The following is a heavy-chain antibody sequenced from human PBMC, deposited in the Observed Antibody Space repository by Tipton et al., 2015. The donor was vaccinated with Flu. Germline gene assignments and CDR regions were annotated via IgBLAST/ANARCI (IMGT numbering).Heavy chain of an antibody. CDR3: ARDYQQWLVRAGFDY. Sequence: TLSLTCTVSGGSISSSSYYWGWIRQPPGKGLEWIGSIYYSWSTYYNPSLKSQVTISVDTSKNQFSLKLRSMTAADTAVYYCARDYQQWLVRAGFDYWGQGTLVTVSS. V-gene: IGHV4-39*07. J-gene: IGHJ4*02. D-gene: IGHD6-19*01. CDR1: GGSISSSSYY. CDR2: IYYSWST.